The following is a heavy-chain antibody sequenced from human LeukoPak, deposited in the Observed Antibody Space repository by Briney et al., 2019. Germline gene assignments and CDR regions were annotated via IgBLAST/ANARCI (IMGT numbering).Heavy chain of an antibody. CDR2: IIPIFGTA. Sequence: GASVNVSCKASGGTFSSYAISWVRQAPGQGLEWMGGIIPIFGTANYAQKFQGRVTITADESTSTAYMELSSLRSEDTAVYYCARRFLDYGGNPEGFDPWGQGTLVTVSS. D-gene: IGHD4-23*01. V-gene: IGHV1-69*13. CDR1: GGTFSSYA. J-gene: IGHJ5*02. CDR3: ARRFLDYGGNPEGFDP.